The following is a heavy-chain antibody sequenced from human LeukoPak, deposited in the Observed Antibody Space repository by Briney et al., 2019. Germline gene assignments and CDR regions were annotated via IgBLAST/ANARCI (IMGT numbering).Heavy chain of an antibody. J-gene: IGHJ4*02. Sequence: GRSLRLSCAASGFTFSSYAMHWVRQAPGKGLEWVAVISYDGSNKYYADSVKGRFTISRDNAKNSLYLQMNSLRAEDTAVYYCARFSSSWNSLYYFDYWGQGTLVTVSS. CDR2: ISYDGSNK. CDR1: GFTFSSYA. V-gene: IGHV3-30-3*01. CDR3: ARFSSSWNSLYYFDY. D-gene: IGHD6-13*01.